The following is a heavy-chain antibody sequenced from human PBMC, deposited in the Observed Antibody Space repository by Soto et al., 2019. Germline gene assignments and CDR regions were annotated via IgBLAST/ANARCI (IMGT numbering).Heavy chain of an antibody. CDR2: TYYRSKWYN. V-gene: IGHV6-1*01. Sequence: SQTLSLTCAISGASVSSKSAAWNWIRPSPSRGLEWLGRTYYRSKWYNDYAVSVKSRITINPDTSKNQFSLHLNSVTPEDTAVYYCGTCLSPTSPDVWGEGTTVTVSS. D-gene: IGHD2-2*01. CDR1: GASVSSKSAA. J-gene: IGHJ6*04. CDR3: GTCLSPTSPDV.